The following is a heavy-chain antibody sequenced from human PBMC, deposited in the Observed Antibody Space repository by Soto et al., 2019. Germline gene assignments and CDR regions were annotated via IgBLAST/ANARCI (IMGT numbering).Heavy chain of an antibody. CDR1: GFTFSSYW. Sequence: LRLSCAASGFTFSSYWMHWVRQSPGKGLMWVSRINNDGSSRSYADSVKGRFTISRDNAKNTLYLQVNSLRAEDTAVYYCSRDATTGYSAAGDYWGQGTLVTVSS. CDR3: SRDATTGYSAAGDY. CDR2: INNDGSSR. J-gene: IGHJ4*02. D-gene: IGHD1-26*01. V-gene: IGHV3-74*01.